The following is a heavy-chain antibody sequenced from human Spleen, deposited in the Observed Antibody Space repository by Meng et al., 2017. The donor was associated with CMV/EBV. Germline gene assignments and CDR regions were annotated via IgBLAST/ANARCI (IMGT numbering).Heavy chain of an antibody. J-gene: IGHJ5*02. V-gene: IGHV3-30*02. Sequence: GESLKISCAASGFTFSSYWMHWVRQAPGKGLEWVAFIRYDGSNKYYADSVKGRFTISRDNSKNTLYLQMNSLRAEDTAVYYCAKGQYQLLSRFDPWGQGTLVTVSS. CDR2: IRYDGSNK. CDR1: GFTFSSYW. CDR3: AKGQYQLLSRFDP. D-gene: IGHD2-2*01.